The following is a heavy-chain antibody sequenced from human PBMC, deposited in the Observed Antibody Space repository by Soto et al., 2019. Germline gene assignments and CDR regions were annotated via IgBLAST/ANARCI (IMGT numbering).Heavy chain of an antibody. CDR1: GFTFSNAW. Sequence: EVQLVESGGGLVKPGGSLRLSCAASGFTFSNAWMSWVRQAPGKGLEWVGRIKSKTDGGTTDYAAPVKGRFTISREDSKNTLYLQMNSLKTEDTAVYYCTTAGDDGDDAFDIWGQGTMVTVSS. V-gene: IGHV3-15*01. J-gene: IGHJ3*02. CDR2: IKSKTDGGTT. CDR3: TTAGDDGDDAFDI. D-gene: IGHD7-27*01.